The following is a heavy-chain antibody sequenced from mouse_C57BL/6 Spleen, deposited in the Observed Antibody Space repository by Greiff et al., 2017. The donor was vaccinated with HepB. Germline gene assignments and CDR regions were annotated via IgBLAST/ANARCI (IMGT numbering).Heavy chain of an antibody. V-gene: IGHV1-18*01. CDR1: GYTFTDYN. J-gene: IGHJ4*01. D-gene: IGHD2-4*01. CDR2: INPNNGGT. CDR3: ARMNPHDYDALYYAMDY. Sequence: EVQLQQSGPELVKPGASVKIPCKASGYTFTDYNMDWVKQSHGKSLEWIGDINPNNGGTIYNQKFKGKATLTVDKSSSTAYMELRSLTSEDTAVYYCARMNPHDYDALYYAMDYGGQGTSVTVSS.